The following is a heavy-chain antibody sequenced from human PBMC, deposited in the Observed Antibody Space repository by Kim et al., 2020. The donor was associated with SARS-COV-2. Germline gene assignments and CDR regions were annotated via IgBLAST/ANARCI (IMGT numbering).Heavy chain of an antibody. Sequence: TSYAQKFQGRVTMTRDTSTSTVYMELSSLRSEDTAVYYCARLHIAAAADYWGQGTLVTVSS. J-gene: IGHJ4*02. D-gene: IGHD6-13*01. V-gene: IGHV1-46*01. CDR2: T. CDR3: ARLHIAAAADY.